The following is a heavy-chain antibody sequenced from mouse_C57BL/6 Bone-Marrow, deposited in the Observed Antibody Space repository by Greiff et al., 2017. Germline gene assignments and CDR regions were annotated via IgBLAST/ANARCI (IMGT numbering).Heavy chain of an antibody. CDR1: GYTFTSYW. CDR2: IDPNSGGT. V-gene: IGHV1-72*01. Sequence: QVQLKQPGAELVKPGASVKLSCKASGYTFTSYWMHWVKQRPGRGLEWIGRIDPNSGGTKYNEKFKSKATLTVDKPSSTAYMQLSSRTSEDSAVYYCAHGNYFYWYFAVGGTGTTVTVSS. D-gene: IGHD2-1*01. J-gene: IGHJ1*03. CDR3: AHGNYFYWYFAV.